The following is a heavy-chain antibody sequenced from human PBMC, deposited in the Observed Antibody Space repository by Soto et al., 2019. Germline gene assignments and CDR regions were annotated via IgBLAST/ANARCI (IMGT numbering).Heavy chain of an antibody. V-gene: IGHV3-21*01. CDR2: ISSSSRYI. D-gene: IGHD2-15*01. J-gene: IGHJ3*01. CDR3: ARERCRGARGYRTYAFDP. CDR1: EFNFTSYT. Sequence: GGALRLSCAASEFNFTSYTINWVRHAPGKGLEWVSSISSSSRYIYYADSVKGRFNISRDDAKNSLYLQMNSLRAEDTAVYYCARERCRGARGYRTYAFDPSGQGTMVTVSS.